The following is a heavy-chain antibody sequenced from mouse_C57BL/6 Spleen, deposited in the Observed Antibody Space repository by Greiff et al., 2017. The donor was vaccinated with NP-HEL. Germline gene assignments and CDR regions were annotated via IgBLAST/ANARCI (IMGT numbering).Heavy chain of an antibody. CDR1: GFTFSSYA. CDR3: AAQGFDY. Sequence: EVQRVESGGGLVKPGGSLKLSCAASGFTFSSYAMSWVRQTPEKRLEWVATISDGGSYTYYPDNVKGRFTISRDNANNNLYLQMSHLKSEDTAMYYCAAQGFDYWGQGTTLTVSS. V-gene: IGHV5-4*01. CDR2: ISDGGSYT. J-gene: IGHJ2*01.